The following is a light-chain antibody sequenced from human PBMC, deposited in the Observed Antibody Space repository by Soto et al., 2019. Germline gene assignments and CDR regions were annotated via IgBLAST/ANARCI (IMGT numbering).Light chain of an antibody. CDR1: QSVSSSY. Sequence: ENFFSQSPGTLSFSPGEKATLSFRASQSVSSSYLAWYQQKPGQAPRPLIYGASSRAIGIPDRFSGSGSGTDFTLTISRLEPEDFAVYYCQQYGSSPWTFGQGTKVDIK. CDR3: QQYGSSPWT. CDR2: GAS. J-gene: IGKJ1*01. V-gene: IGKV3-20*01.